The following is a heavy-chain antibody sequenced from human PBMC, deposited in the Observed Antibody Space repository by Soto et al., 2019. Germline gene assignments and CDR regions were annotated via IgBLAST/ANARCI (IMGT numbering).Heavy chain of an antibody. J-gene: IGHJ4*02. Sequence: GESLKISCKASGYIFTNYWISWVRQMPGKGLEWMGRIDPSDSYTNYSPSFQGHVTISADKSISTAYLQWSSLKASDTAIYYCARRSGYHDYWGQGTLVTVSS. CDR2: IDPSDSYT. V-gene: IGHV5-10-1*01. CDR1: GYIFTNYW. CDR3: ARRSGYHDY. D-gene: IGHD3-22*01.